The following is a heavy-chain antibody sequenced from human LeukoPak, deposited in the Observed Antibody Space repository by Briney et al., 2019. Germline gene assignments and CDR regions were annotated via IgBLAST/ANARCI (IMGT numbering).Heavy chain of an antibody. CDR1: GYSISSGYY. Sequence: SETLSLTCTVSGYSISSGYYWAWIRQPPGKGLEWIGSIFHTGSTYHNPSLKSRVTISVDTSKNQFSLKLNSVTAADTAVYYCARDHSSSSEDYWGQGTLVTVSS. CDR3: ARDHSSSSEDY. D-gene: IGHD6-13*01. V-gene: IGHV4-38-2*02. J-gene: IGHJ4*02. CDR2: IFHTGST.